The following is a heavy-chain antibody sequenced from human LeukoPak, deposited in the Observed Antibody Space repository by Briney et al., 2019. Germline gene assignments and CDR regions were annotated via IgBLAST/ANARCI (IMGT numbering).Heavy chain of an antibody. CDR3: TTDLDGPNWFDP. V-gene: IGHV3-15*01. Sequence: GGFLRLSCAASGFTFSSYAMSWVCQAPGKGLEWVGRIKSKTDGGTTDYAAPVKGRFTISRDDSKNTLYLQMNSLKTEDTAVYYCTTDLDGPNWFDPWGQGTLVTVSS. D-gene: IGHD5-24*01. J-gene: IGHJ5*02. CDR2: IKSKTDGGTT. CDR1: GFTFSSYA.